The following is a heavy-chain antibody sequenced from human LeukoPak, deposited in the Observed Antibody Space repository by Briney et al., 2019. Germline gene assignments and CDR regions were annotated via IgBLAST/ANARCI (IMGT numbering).Heavy chain of an antibody. D-gene: IGHD6-19*01. Sequence: SETLSLTCTVSGGSISSSIYYWGWIRQPPGKGLEWIGSIYYSGSTYYNPSLKSRVTISVDTSKNQFSLKLSSVTAADTAVYYCARQGYSSGWYGGANWFDPWGQGTLVTVSS. CDR3: ARQGYSSGWYGGANWFDP. J-gene: IGHJ5*02. CDR2: IYYSGST. V-gene: IGHV4-39*01. CDR1: GGSISSSIYY.